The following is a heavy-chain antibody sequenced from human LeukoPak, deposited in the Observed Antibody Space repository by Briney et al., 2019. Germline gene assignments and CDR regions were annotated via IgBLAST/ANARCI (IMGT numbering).Heavy chain of an antibody. Sequence: PGGSLRLSCAASGFTFNGHWMSWVRQAPGKGLEWVSNIKQDGSTKHYVDSVKGRFTISRDNAENSLSLQMNSLRDEDTAVYYCARLLGEATIFEYWGQGTLVTVSS. D-gene: IGHD3-16*01. CDR1: GFTFNGHW. CDR3: ARLLGEATIFEY. CDR2: IKQDGSTK. V-gene: IGHV3-7*01. J-gene: IGHJ4*02.